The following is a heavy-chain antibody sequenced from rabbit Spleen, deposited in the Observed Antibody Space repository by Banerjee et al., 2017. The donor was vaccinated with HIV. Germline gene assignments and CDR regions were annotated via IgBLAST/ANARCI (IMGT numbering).Heavy chain of an antibody. J-gene: IGHJ4*01. D-gene: IGHD7-1*01. CDR2: AYAGSSGST. CDR3: ARFYAGYGDFGYAAM. CDR1: GFDLSSYYY. V-gene: IGHV1S45*01. Sequence: QEQLEESGGGLVKPEGSLTLTCKASGFDLSSYYYICWVRQAPGKGLEWVACAYAGSSGSTYSATWAKGRFTISKTSSTTVTLQMTSLTVADTATYFCARFYAGYGDFGYAAMWGPGTLVTVS.